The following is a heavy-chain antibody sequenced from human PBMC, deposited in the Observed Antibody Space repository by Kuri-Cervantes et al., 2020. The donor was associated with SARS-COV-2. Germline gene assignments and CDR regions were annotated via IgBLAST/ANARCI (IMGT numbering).Heavy chain of an antibody. CDR2: INPRNGAT. D-gene: IGHD1-1*01. V-gene: IGHV1-2*02. J-gene: IGHJ6*03. CDR1: GYIFTDYY. CDR3: ARLIRYIKNELDGPPTSMDV. Sequence: ASVKVSCKASGYIFTDYYIHWVRQAPGQGLEWMGWINPRNGATNLAQKFQDRVTLTRDTSINTAYMELRRLRFGDTAVYYCARLIRYIKNELDGPPTSMDVWGKGTTVTVSS.